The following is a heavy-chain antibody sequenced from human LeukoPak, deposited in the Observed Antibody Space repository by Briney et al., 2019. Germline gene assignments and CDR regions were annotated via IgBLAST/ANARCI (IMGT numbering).Heavy chain of an antibody. Sequence: ASVKVSCKASGYTFTNYGISWVRQAPGQGLEWMGWISICNGNTDYAQKLRGRVTMTTDTSTSTAYMELRSLRSDDTAVYYCARITYDSWSGYYMPDDPWGQGTLVTVSS. CDR3: ARITYDSWSGYYMPDDP. CDR1: GYTFTNYG. V-gene: IGHV1-18*01. D-gene: IGHD3-3*01. CDR2: ISICNGNT. J-gene: IGHJ5*02.